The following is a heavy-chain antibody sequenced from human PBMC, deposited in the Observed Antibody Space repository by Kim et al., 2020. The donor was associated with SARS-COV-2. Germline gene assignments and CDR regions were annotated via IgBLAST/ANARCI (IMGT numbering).Heavy chain of an antibody. J-gene: IGHJ6*02. CDR2: IKQDGSEK. CDR1: GFTFSSYW. D-gene: IGHD3-10*01. Sequence: GGSLRLSCAASGFTFSSYWMSWVRQAPGKGLEWVANIKQDGSEKYYVDSVKGRFTISRDNAKNSLYLQMNSLRAEDTAVYYCARGEDGSGSRSAYGMDVWGQGTTVTVSS. CDR3: ARGEDGSGSRSAYGMDV. V-gene: IGHV3-7*03.